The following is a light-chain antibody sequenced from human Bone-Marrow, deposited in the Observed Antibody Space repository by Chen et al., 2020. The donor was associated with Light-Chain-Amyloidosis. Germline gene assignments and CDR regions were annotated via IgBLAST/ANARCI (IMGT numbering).Light chain of an antibody. V-gene: IGKV3-11*01. J-gene: IGKJ5*01. CDR2: DAS. CDR3: QQRT. CDR1: QSVSSY. Sequence: ELVLTQSPATLSLSPGERATLSCRASQSVSSYIAWYQQKPGQAPRLLIYDASNRATGIPARFSGSGSGTDFTLTISSLEPEDFAVYYCQQRTFGQGTRLEIK.